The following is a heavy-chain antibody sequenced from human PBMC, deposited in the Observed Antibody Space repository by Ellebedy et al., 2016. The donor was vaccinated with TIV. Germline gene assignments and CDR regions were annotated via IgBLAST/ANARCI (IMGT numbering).Heavy chain of an antibody. Sequence: MPGGSLRLSCTVSGGSISSSSYYWGWIRQPPGKGLEWIGSIYYSGSTNYNPSLKSRVTISVDTSKNQFSLKLSSVTAADTAVYYCARARSGYLGWYFDLWGRGTLVTVSS. J-gene: IGHJ2*01. V-gene: IGHV4-39*07. D-gene: IGHD6-19*01. CDR3: ARARSGYLGWYFDL. CDR1: GGSISSSSYY. CDR2: IYYSGST.